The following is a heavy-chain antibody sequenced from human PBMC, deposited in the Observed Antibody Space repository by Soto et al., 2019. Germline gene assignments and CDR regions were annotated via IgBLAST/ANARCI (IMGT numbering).Heavy chain of an antibody. D-gene: IGHD2-2*01. Sequence: GGSLRLSCAASGFTFSSSAMGWVRQTPGKGLEWVSGISGGGSTTYYADSVKGRFTISRDNSKHTLYLQMNSLRAEDTAVYYCARVPGPSSTGYFDYWGQGTLVTVSS. CDR3: ARVPGPSSTGYFDY. V-gene: IGHV3-23*01. J-gene: IGHJ4*02. CDR1: GFTFSSSA. CDR2: ISGGGSTT.